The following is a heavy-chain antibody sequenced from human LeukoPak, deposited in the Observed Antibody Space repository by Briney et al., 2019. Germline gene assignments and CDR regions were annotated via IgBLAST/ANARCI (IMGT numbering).Heavy chain of an antibody. CDR2: SSGTGYNM. J-gene: IGHJ4*02. CDR3: ARSRCSDSTSCYYFFFFDS. V-gene: IGHV1-18*01. D-gene: IGHD2-2*01. Sequence: ASVKVSCKASGYTFSAYGITWGRQAPGRGLEWMAWSSGTGYNMEYAQKFQGRVTMTTDTSTSTAYLELRSLRSDDTAVYYCARSRCSDSTSCYYFFFFDSWGQGSLVTVSS. CDR1: GYTFSAYG.